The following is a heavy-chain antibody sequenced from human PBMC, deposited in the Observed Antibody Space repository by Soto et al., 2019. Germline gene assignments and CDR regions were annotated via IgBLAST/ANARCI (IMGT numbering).Heavy chain of an antibody. CDR2: IYHSGST. CDR3: ARGVYDFWSGYYSGWFDP. J-gene: IGHJ5*02. V-gene: IGHV4-30-2*01. D-gene: IGHD3-3*01. Sequence: QLQLQESGSGLVKPSQTLSLTCAVSGGSISSGGYSWSWIRQPPGKGLEWIGYIYHSGSTYYNPSLKSRVTISVDRSKNQFSLKLSSVTAADMAVYYCARGVYDFWSGYYSGWFDPWGQGTLVTVSS. CDR1: GGSISSGGYS.